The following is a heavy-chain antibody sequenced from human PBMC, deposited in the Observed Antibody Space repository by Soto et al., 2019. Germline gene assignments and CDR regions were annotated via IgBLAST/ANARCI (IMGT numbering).Heavy chain of an antibody. V-gene: IGHV1-69*06. D-gene: IGHD2-2*02. CDR2: IIPIFGTA. Sequence: ASVKVSCKASGGTFSSYAISWVRQAPGQGLEWMGGIIPIFGTANYAQKFQGRVTITADKSTSTAYMELSSLRSEDTAVYYCARVRCSSTSCYMILRGYYYYGMDVWGQGITVTGSS. CDR1: GGTFSSYA. CDR3: ARVRCSSTSCYMILRGYYYYGMDV. J-gene: IGHJ6*02.